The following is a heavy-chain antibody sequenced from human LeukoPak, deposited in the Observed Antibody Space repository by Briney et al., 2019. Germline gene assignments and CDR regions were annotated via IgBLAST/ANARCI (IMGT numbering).Heavy chain of an antibody. D-gene: IGHD6-19*01. CDR3: ARERSGWSYTFDY. Sequence: GGSLRLSCAASGFTVSSNYMSWVRQAPGKGLEWVSIIYSDGSTYYADSVKGRFTTSRDNSKNKLYLQMNSLRAEDTAVYYCARERSGWSYTFDYWGQGTLVTVSS. CDR1: GFTVSSNY. J-gene: IGHJ4*02. V-gene: IGHV3-53*01. CDR2: IYSDGST.